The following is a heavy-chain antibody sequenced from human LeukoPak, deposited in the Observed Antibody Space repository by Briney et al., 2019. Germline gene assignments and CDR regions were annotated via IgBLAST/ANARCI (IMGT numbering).Heavy chain of an antibody. V-gene: IGHV3-23*01. J-gene: IGHJ4*02. Sequence: GGSLRLSCAASGFTFSSYAMSWVRQAPGKGLEWVSAISGSGGSTYYADSVKGRFTTSRDNSKNTLYLQMNSLRAEDTAVYYCAKTAADRGGYDFWSGPYDYWGQGTLVTVSS. CDR3: AKTAADRGGYDFWSGPYDY. CDR2: ISGSGGST. CDR1: GFTFSSYA. D-gene: IGHD3-3*01.